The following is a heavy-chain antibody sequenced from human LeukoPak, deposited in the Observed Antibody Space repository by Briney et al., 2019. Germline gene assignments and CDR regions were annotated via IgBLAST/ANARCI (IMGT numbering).Heavy chain of an antibody. J-gene: IGHJ4*02. CDR3: ARDVGYYFDY. V-gene: IGHV4-59*01. CDR2: IYYSRST. CDR1: GGSISSYY. Sequence: SSETLSLTCTVSGGSISSYYWSWIRQPPGKGLEWIGYIYYSRSTNYNPSLKSRVTISVDTSKNQFSLKLSSVTAADTAVYYCARDVGYYFDYWGQGTLVTVSS. D-gene: IGHD5-12*01.